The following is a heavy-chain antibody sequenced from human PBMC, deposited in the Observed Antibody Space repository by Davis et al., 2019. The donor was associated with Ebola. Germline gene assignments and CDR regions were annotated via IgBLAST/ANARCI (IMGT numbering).Heavy chain of an antibody. CDR1: GGSFSGYY. Sequence: SETLSLTCAVYGGSFSGYYWSWIRQPPGKGLEWIGYIYYSGSTNYNPSLKSRVTISVDTSKNQFSLKLSSVTAADTAVYYCARCRVPAAIGPKYYYYYGMDVWGQGTTVTVSS. CDR2: IYYSGST. V-gene: IGHV4-59*08. CDR3: ARCRVPAAIGPKYYYYYGMDV. J-gene: IGHJ6*02. D-gene: IGHD2-2*01.